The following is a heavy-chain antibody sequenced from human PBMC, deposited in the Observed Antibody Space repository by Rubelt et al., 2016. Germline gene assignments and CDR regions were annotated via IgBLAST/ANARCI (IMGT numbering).Heavy chain of an antibody. Sequence: YYADSVKGRFTISRDNPKNTLYLQMNSLRAEDTAVYYCANSFIVVGATTVDYWGQGTLLTVSS. J-gene: IGHJ4*02. CDR3: ANSFIVVGATTVDY. D-gene: IGHD1-26*01. V-gene: IGHV3-23*01.